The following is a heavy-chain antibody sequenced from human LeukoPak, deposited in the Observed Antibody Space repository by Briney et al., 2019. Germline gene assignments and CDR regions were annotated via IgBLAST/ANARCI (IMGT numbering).Heavy chain of an antibody. CDR3: ARSLTVAGTRRYYYYMDV. Sequence: ASVKVSCKASGYTFTSCGISWVRQAPGQGLEWMGWISAYNGNTNYAQKLQGRVTMTTDTSTSTAYMELRSLRSDDTAVYYCARSLTVAGTRRYYYYMDVWGKGTTVTVSS. J-gene: IGHJ6*03. D-gene: IGHD6-19*01. CDR1: GYTFTSCG. V-gene: IGHV1-18*01. CDR2: ISAYNGNT.